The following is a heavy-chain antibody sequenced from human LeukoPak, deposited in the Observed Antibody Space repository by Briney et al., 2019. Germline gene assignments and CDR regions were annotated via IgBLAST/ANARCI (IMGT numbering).Heavy chain of an antibody. J-gene: IGHJ6*03. CDR2: IYYSGST. CDR1: GGSMNSYY. V-gene: IGHV4-59*01. CDR3: ARSSEGRYYYDSSGYSYFYYYMDV. D-gene: IGHD3-22*01. Sequence: PSETLSLTCTVSGGSMNSYYWSWIRQPPGKGLEWIGYIYYSGSTSYNPSLKSRVTISVDTSKNQFSLKLNSVTAADTAVYYCARSSEGRYYYDSSGYSYFYYYMDVWGKGTTVTISS.